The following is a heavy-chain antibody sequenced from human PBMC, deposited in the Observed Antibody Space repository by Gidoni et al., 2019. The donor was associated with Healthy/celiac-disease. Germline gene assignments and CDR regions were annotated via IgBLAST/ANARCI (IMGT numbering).Heavy chain of an antibody. CDR2: SNPNSGGT. Sequence: QVQLVQSGAEVQKPGASVKVSCKASGYTFTGSYMHWLRQAPGQGLEWMGWSNPNSGGTNYAQKFQGRVTMTRDTSISTAYMELSRLRSDDTAVYYCARVYCGGDCYSAVYYYYYGMDVWGQGTTVTVSS. D-gene: IGHD2-21*02. CDR1: GYTFTGSY. CDR3: ARVYCGGDCYSAVYYYYYGMDV. V-gene: IGHV1-2*02. J-gene: IGHJ6*02.